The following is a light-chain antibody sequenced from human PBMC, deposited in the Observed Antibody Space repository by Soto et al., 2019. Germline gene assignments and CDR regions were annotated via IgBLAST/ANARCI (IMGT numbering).Light chain of an antibody. J-gene: IGKJ5*01. CDR1: QSVSSTY. CDR2: GAS. Sequence: EIVLTQSPGTLSLSPGERATLSCRASQSVSSTYLAWYQQKPGQAPRLLIYGASSRATGIPDKFSGSGSGTDFTLTISRLEPEDFAVYYCQQYGSSAITFGQGTLLATK. V-gene: IGKV3-20*01. CDR3: QQYGSSAIT.